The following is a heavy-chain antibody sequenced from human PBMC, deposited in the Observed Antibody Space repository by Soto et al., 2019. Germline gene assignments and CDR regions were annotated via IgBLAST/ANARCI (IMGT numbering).Heavy chain of an antibody. V-gene: IGHV3-7*01. CDR2: TKPDGSEK. CDR3: VEWGTSTSNP. D-gene: IGHD2-8*01. J-gene: IGHJ5*02. Sequence: GGSLRLSCAASGFTFNTHWMSWVRQAPGKGLEWVAHTKPDGSEKYYVDSARGRFTISRDNARNSLYLQMNSLRADDTALYYCVEWGTSTSNPWGQGTLVTVSS. CDR1: GFTFNTHW.